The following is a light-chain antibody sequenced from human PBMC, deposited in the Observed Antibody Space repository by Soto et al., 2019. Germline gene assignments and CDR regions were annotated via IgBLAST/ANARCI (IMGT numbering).Light chain of an antibody. V-gene: IGKV1-39*01. CDR2: MAS. Sequence: DIQMTQSPSSLSASVGDRVTVTCRASRTISSYLNWYQQKPGEAPKLLIYMASNLQSGVPSRFSGSVSGTEFTLTINSLQTEDLATYFCQQSYTTPRTFGQGTKVEL. CDR1: RTISSY. J-gene: IGKJ1*01. CDR3: QQSYTTPRT.